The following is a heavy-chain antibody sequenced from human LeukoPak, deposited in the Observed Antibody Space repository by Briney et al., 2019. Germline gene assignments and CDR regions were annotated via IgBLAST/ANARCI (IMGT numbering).Heavy chain of an antibody. J-gene: IGHJ4*02. CDR1: RFTVSSNY. V-gene: IGHV3-53*01. CDR3: ARDRGSGSYYVAFDY. Sequence: GGSLRLSCAASRFTVSSNYMSWVRQAPGKGLEWVSVIYSGGSTYYADSVKGRFTISRDNSKNTLYLQMNSLRAEDTAVYYCARDRGSGSYYVAFDYWGQGTLVTVSS. D-gene: IGHD1-26*01. CDR2: IYSGGST.